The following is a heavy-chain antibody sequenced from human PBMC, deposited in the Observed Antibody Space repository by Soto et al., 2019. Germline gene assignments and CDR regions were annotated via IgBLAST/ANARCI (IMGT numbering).Heavy chain of an antibody. CDR1: GFTFSNSA. V-gene: IGHV3-23*01. CDR3: AKGGDVWGSYHAGFQQ. D-gene: IGHD3-16*02. CDR2: IRTTGTST. Sequence: EVQLLESGGGLVQPGGSLRLSCAASGFTFSNSAMSWVRQAPGKGLEWVSVIRTTGTSTYYADSVKGRFTVSRDNSYNTVFLQMNSLRPVDTAVYYCAKGGDVWGSYHAGFQQWGQGTLVIVSS. J-gene: IGHJ1*01.